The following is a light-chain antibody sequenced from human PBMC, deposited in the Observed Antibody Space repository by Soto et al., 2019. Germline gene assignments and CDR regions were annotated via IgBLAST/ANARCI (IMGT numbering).Light chain of an antibody. J-gene: IGKJ2*01. Sequence: EIVLTQSPGTLSLSPGERATLSCRASQSVSSSYLAWYQQKPGQAPRLLIYGASSRATGIPDSFSGSGSGTDFTLTISRLEPEDFAVYYCQHQTTFGQGTNLEIK. CDR2: GAS. CDR1: QSVSSSY. CDR3: QHQTT. V-gene: IGKV3-20*01.